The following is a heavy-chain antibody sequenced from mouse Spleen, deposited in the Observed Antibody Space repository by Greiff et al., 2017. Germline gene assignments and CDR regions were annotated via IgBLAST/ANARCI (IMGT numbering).Heavy chain of an antibody. CDR1: GFSLTSYG. Sequence: QVQLKESGPGLVQPSQSLSITCTVSGFSLTSYGVHWVRQSPGKGLEWLGVIWSGGSTDYNAAFISRLSISKDNSKSQVFFKMNSLQANDTAIYYCARNDGYYAYAMDYWGQGTSVTVSS. J-gene: IGHJ4*01. D-gene: IGHD2-3*01. V-gene: IGHV2-2*02. CDR2: IWSGGST. CDR3: ARNDGYYAYAMDY.